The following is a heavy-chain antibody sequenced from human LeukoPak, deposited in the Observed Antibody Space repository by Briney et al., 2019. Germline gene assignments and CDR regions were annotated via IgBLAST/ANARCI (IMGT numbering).Heavy chain of an antibody. V-gene: IGHV4-4*02. D-gene: IGHD6-25*01. CDR3: AREGGPYRPLDY. J-gene: IGHJ4*02. Sequence: SETLSLTCGVSGGPVTSTNWWTWIRQPAGKGLEWIGEVHLNGNTNYNPSLYGRVTMSVDKSENHVSLKLTSLTAADTAVYYCAREGGPYRPLDYSGQGTLVTVSS. CDR1: GGPVTSTNW. CDR2: VHLNGNT.